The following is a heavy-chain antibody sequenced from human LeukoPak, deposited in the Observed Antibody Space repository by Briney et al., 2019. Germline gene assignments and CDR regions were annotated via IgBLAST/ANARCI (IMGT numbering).Heavy chain of an antibody. CDR3: ARGWASLDY. Sequence: PGRSLRLSCAASGFTFSSYAMHWVRQAPGKGLEWVAVISYDGSNKYYADSVKSRFTISRDNSKNTLYLQMNSLRAEDTAVYYCARGWASLDYWGQGTLVTVSS. D-gene: IGHD5-12*01. J-gene: IGHJ4*02. V-gene: IGHV3-30*04. CDR1: GFTFSSYA. CDR2: ISYDGSNK.